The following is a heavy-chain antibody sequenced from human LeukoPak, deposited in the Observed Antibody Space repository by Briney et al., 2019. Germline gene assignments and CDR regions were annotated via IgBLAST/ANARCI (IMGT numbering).Heavy chain of an antibody. D-gene: IGHD6-6*01. CDR1: GYRFANYW. CDR3: AREGYSSSSTFDY. J-gene: IGHJ4*02. Sequence: MPRESLKISCMGSGYRFANYWIGWVRQMPGKGLEWMGIIYPGDSDTRYSPSFQGQVTISADKSISTAYLQWSSLKASDTAMYYCAREGYSSSSTFDYWGQGTLVTVSS. V-gene: IGHV5-51*01. CDR2: IYPGDSDT.